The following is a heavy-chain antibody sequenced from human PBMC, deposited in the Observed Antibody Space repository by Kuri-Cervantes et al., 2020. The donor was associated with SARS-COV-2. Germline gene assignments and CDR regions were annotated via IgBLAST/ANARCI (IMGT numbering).Heavy chain of an antibody. J-gene: IGHJ4*02. CDR3: ASGLLFDSRVIGQAGSPRGGGIHY. V-gene: IGHV3-11*04. Sequence: GSMILSCAASGFTFSDYYMSWIRQAPGKGLERVSYISSSGSTIYYADSVKGLFTISRDNAKNSPYLQMNSLRAEDTAVYYCASGLLFDSRVIGQAGSPRGGGIHYWGQGTLVTVSS. CDR2: ISSSGSTI. D-gene: IGHD3-22*01. CDR1: GFTFSDYY.